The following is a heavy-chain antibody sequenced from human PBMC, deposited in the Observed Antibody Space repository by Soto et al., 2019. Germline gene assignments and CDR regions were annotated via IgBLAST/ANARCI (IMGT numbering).Heavy chain of an antibody. V-gene: IGHV4-4*07. D-gene: IGHD1-1*01. Sequence: QVQLQESGPGLVKPSETLSLTCTVSGASISGFYWSWIRKSAGKGLGGIGRIYATGTADYNPSLKSRVMIAVDKSKKEFALRLRSVTPADTAVYYCVRDGTKTIRDWFDPWGQGISVSVSS. CDR2: IYATGTA. J-gene: IGHJ5*02. CDR3: VRDGTKTIRDWFDP. CDR1: GASISGFY.